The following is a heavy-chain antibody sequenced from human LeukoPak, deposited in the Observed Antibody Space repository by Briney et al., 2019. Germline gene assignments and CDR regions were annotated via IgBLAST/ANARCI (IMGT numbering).Heavy chain of an antibody. CDR2: IPYDGSNK. V-gene: IGHV3-30*02. Sequence: GGSLRLSCAASGFTFSSYGMHWVRQAPGKGLEWVTFIPYDGSNKYYADSVKGRFTISRDNSENTLYLQMNSLRPEGTAVYYCSKDHGYDILAWGQGTLVTVSS. CDR3: SKDHGYDILA. D-gene: IGHD3-9*01. CDR1: GFTFSSYG. J-gene: IGHJ5*02.